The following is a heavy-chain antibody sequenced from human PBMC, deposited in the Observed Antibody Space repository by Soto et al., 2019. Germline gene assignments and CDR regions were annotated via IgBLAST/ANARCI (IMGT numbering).Heavy chain of an antibody. V-gene: IGHV3-11*06. CDR3: ARFLEQLAIDY. J-gene: IGHJ4*02. D-gene: IGHD3-3*01. Sequence: GGSLRLSCAASGFTFIDYYIIWIRQAPGKGLEWVSYISSSSSYTNYADSVKGRFTISRDNAKNSLYLQMNSLRAEDTAVYYCARFLEQLAIDYWGQGTLVTVSS. CDR1: GFTFIDYY. CDR2: ISSSSSYT.